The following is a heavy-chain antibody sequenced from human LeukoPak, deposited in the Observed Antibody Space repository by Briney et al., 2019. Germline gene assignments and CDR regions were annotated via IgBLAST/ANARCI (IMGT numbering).Heavy chain of an antibody. D-gene: IGHD3-10*01. Sequence: SETLSLTCTVCGGPVSSGSYYWSWIRQPPGKGLEWIGYIYYSGSTYYNPSLKSRVTISVDTSKNQFSLKLSSVTAADTAVYYCARDPFWYGSGSYYNDWGQGTLVTVSS. J-gene: IGHJ4*02. V-gene: IGHV4-61*01. CDR3: ARDPFWYGSGSYYND. CDR1: GGPVSSGSYY. CDR2: IYYSGST.